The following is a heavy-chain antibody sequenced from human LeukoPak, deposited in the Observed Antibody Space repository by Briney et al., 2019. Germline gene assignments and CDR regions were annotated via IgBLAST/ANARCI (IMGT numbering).Heavy chain of an antibody. J-gene: IGHJ4*02. D-gene: IGHD6-13*01. V-gene: IGHV3-30*15. CDR2: ISHDGNNN. CDR3: ARDRLRDSLVGAAGYYFDY. CDR1: GFTFSNYA. Sequence: GGSLRLSCAASGFTFSNYAMHWVRQAPGKGLEWVAVISHDGNNNYYADSVKGRFTISRDNSKNTLYVQMSSLRAEDTAVYYCARDRLRDSLVGAAGYYFDYWGQGALVTVSS.